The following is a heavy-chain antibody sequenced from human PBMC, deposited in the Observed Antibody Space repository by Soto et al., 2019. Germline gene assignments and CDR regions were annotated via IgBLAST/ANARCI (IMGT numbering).Heavy chain of an antibody. CDR3: AREPPTPYYDFWSCYQRNWFDP. CDR1: GFTFSSYA. CDR2: ISYDGSNK. D-gene: IGHD3-3*01. J-gene: IGHJ5*02. V-gene: IGHV3-30-3*01. Sequence: QVQLVESGGGVVQPGRSLRLSCAASGFTFSSYAMHWVRQAPGKGLEWVAVISYDGSNKYYADSVKGRFTISRDNSKNSLYLQMNSLRAEDTAVYYCAREPPTPYYDFWSCYQRNWFDPWGQGTLVTVSS.